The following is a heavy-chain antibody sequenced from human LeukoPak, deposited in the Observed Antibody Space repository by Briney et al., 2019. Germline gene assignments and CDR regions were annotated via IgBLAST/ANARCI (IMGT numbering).Heavy chain of an antibody. J-gene: IGHJ6*02. Sequence: APVTVSCTASGYTFTSYDINWVRQAPGQGLERMGWMNPNSGNTGYAQKFQGRVTITRNTSISTAYMELSSLRSEDTAVYYCSRERVRGVIGRYYYYGMDVWGQGTTVTVSS. V-gene: IGHV1-8*01. CDR3: SRERVRGVIGRYYYYGMDV. D-gene: IGHD3-10*01. CDR2: MNPNSGNT. CDR1: GYTFTSYD.